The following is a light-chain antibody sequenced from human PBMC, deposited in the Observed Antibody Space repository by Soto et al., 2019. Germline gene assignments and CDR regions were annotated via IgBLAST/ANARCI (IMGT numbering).Light chain of an antibody. CDR1: SSDVGIYNY. CDR3: SSYTSSSTRV. CDR2: EVT. J-gene: IGLJ3*02. V-gene: IGLV2-14*01. Sequence: QSALTQPASVSGSPGQSITISCTGTSSDVGIYNYVSWYQQHPGKAPQLMIYEVTNRPSGVSNRFSGSKSGNTASLTISGLQAEDEADYYCSSYTSSSTRVFGGGTKVTVL.